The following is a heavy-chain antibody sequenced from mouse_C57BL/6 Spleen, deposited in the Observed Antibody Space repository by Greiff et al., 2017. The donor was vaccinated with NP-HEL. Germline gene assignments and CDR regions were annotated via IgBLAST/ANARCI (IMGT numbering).Heavy chain of an antibody. CDR1: GFTFSDYG. CDR2: ISSGSSTI. CDR3: ARRYGSSYGAMDY. Sequence: EVHLVESGGGLVKPGGSLKLSCAASGFTFSDYGMHWVRQAPEKGLEWVAYISSGSSTIYYADTVKGRFTISRDNAKNTLFLQMTSLRSEDTAMYYCARRYGSSYGAMDYWGQGTSVTVSS. V-gene: IGHV5-17*01. J-gene: IGHJ4*01. D-gene: IGHD1-1*01.